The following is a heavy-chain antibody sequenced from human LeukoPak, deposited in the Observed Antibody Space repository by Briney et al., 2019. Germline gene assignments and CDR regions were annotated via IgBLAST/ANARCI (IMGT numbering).Heavy chain of an antibody. D-gene: IGHD3-22*01. Sequence: ASVKVSCKASGYTFTSYDINWVRQGTGQGREWMGWMNPNSGNTGYAQKFQGRVTITRNTSISTAYMELSSLRSEDTAVYYCARGAEYYDSSGTRNWFDPWGQGTLVTVSS. CDR1: GYTFTSYD. V-gene: IGHV1-8*03. CDR2: MNPNSGNT. J-gene: IGHJ5*02. CDR3: ARGAEYYDSSGTRNWFDP.